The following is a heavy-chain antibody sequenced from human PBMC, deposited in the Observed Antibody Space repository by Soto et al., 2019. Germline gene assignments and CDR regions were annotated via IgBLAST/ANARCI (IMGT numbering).Heavy chain of an antibody. V-gene: IGHV3-64*01. D-gene: IGHD3-10*01. Sequence: EVQLVESGGGLVQPGGSLRLSCAASGFTFSSYAMHWVRQAPGKGLEYVSAISSNGGSTYYANSVKGRFTISRDNSKNTQYLQMGSLRAEDMALYYCARQGRAMSSYYFDYWGQGTLVTVSS. CDR3: ARQGRAMSSYYFDY. CDR2: ISSNGGST. CDR1: GFTFSSYA. J-gene: IGHJ4*02.